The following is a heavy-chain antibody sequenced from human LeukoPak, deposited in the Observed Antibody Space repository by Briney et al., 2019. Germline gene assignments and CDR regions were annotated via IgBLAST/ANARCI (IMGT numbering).Heavy chain of an antibody. CDR3: ARLTAVVTFDY. V-gene: IGHV5-51*01. J-gene: IGHJ4*02. CDR2: IYPSDSDT. Sequence: GASLKISCKGSGYSFTSNWIGWVRQMPGKGLEWMGVIYPSDSDTRYSPSFQGQVTISADKSISTAYLQWRSLKASDSAMYYCARLTAVVTFDYWGQGTLVTVSS. D-gene: IGHD4-23*01. CDR1: GYSFTSNW.